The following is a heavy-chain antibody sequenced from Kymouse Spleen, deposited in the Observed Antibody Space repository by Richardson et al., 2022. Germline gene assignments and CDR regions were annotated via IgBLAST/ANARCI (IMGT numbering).Heavy chain of an antibody. D-gene: IGHD3-3*01. J-gene: IGHJ4*02. V-gene: IGHV3-15*01. CDR1: GFTFSNAW. Sequence: EVQLVESGGGLVKPGGSLRLSCAASGFTFSNAWMSWVRQAPGKGLEWVGRIKSKTDGGTTDYAAPVKGRFTISRDDSKNTLYLQMNSLKTEDTAVYYCTTEGFLEWLPLDYWGQGTLVTVSS. CDR3: TTEGFLEWLPLDY. CDR2: IKSKTDGGTT.